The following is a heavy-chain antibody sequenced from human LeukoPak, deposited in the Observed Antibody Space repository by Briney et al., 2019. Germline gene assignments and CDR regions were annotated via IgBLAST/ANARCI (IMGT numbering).Heavy chain of an antibody. V-gene: IGHV4-61*05. CDR1: GGSISSSSYY. Sequence: SETLSLTCTVSGGSISSSSYYWGWIRQPPGKGLEWIGDVYYSGSTNYNPSLKSRVTISVDTSKNQFSLKLSSVTTADTAVYYCARLYSSSWYKAFDIWGQGTMVTVSS. J-gene: IGHJ3*02. CDR3: ARLYSSSWYKAFDI. CDR2: VYYSGST. D-gene: IGHD6-13*01.